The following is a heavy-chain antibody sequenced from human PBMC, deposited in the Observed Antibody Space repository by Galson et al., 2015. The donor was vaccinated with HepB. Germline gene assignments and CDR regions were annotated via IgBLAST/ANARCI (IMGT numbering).Heavy chain of an antibody. CDR3: ARHRWTSGWGGMGVDY. V-gene: IGHV3-11*03. CDR2: ISSSSSYT. CDR1: GFTFSDYY. Sequence: SLRLSCAASGFTFSDYYMSWIRQAPGKGLEWVSYISSSSSYTNYADSVKGRFTISRDNAKNSLYLQMNSLRAEDTAVYYCARHRWTSGWGGMGVDYWGQGTLVTVSS. J-gene: IGHJ4*02. D-gene: IGHD6-19*01.